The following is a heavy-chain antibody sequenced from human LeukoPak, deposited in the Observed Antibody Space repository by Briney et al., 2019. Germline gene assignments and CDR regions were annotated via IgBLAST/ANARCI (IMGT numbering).Heavy chain of an antibody. CDR3: AKTRAWIGGGEVDY. D-gene: IGHD2-2*03. Sequence: PGGSLRLSCAASGFTFSSYGMSWVRQAPGKGLEWVSAISGSGGSTYYADSVKGRFTISRDNSKNTLYLQMNSLRAEDTAVYYCAKTRAWIGGGEVDYWGQGTLVTVSS. V-gene: IGHV3-23*01. CDR2: ISGSGGST. J-gene: IGHJ4*02. CDR1: GFTFSSYG.